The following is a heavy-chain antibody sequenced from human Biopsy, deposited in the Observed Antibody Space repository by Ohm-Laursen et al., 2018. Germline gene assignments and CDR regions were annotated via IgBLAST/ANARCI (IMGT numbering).Heavy chain of an antibody. J-gene: IGHJ6*02. CDR2: INHRGSA. CDR1: GGSFSGYY. CDR3: ARALDYYDPYYYYAMDV. Sequence: SETLSLTCAVYGGSFSGYYWTWIRQPPGKGLEWIGEINHRGSASYNPSLKSRITVLVDTSKNQFSLKLRSVSAADTAVYFCARALDYYDPYYYYAMDVWGQGTSVTVPS. D-gene: IGHD3-16*01. V-gene: IGHV4-34*01.